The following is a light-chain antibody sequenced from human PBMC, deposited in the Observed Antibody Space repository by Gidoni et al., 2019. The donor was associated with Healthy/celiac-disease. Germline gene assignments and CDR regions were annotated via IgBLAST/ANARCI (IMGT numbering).Light chain of an antibody. CDR2: GAS. CDR3: QQYGSSLWT. V-gene: IGKV3-20*01. J-gene: IGKJ1*01. CDR1: QSVSSSY. Sequence: EIVLTKSPGTLSLSPGERATLSCRASQSVSSSYLAWYQQKPGQAPRLLIYGASSRATGIPDRFSGSGSGTDFTLTISRLEPEDFAVYYCQQYGSSLWTFXQXTKVEIK.